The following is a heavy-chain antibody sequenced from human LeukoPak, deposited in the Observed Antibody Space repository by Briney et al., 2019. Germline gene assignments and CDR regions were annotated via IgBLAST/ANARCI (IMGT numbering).Heavy chain of an antibody. CDR3: ARVAAAGFAYDKFDP. D-gene: IGHD6-13*01. Sequence: ASVKVSCKASGYTFTSYYMHWVRQAPGQGLEWMGIINPSGASTNYAQKFQGRVNMTRDTSTNTVYMELGSLRSEDTAVYYCARVAAAGFAYDKFDPWGQGTLGTVSS. J-gene: IGHJ5*02. V-gene: IGHV1-46*01. CDR1: GYTFTSYY. CDR2: INPSGAST.